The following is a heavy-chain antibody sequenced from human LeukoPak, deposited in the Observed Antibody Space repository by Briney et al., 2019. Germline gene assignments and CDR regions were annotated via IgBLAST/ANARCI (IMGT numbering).Heavy chain of an antibody. V-gene: IGHV3-48*04. J-gene: IGHJ4*02. CDR3: ARDSRGYTYGSPVDY. D-gene: IGHD5-18*01. CDR2: ISNSGSTI. Sequence: TGGSLRLSCAASGFTFKIYSMNWVRQAPGKGLEWVSYISNSGSTIYYADSVKGRFTISRDNAKNSLYLQMNSLRAEDTALYYCARDSRGYTYGSPVDYWGQGTLVTVSS. CDR1: GFTFKIYS.